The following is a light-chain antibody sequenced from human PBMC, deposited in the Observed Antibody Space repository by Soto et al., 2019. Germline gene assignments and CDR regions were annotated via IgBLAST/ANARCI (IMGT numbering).Light chain of an antibody. J-gene: IGKJ1*01. CDR2: GAS. Sequence: EIVMTQSPSTLSVFAGERATLSWRASQRVSSNVAWYQQKPAQAPRLLIYGASSRATGIPDRFSGSGSGTDFTPTIRRLEPEDFAVYYCQQYGSSYPWTFGQGTKVDIK. CDR1: QRVSSN. CDR3: QQYGSSYPWT. V-gene: IGKV3-20*01.